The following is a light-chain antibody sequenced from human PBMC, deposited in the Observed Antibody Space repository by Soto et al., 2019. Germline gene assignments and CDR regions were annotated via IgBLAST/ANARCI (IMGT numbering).Light chain of an antibody. V-gene: IGLV1-40*01. J-gene: IGLJ1*01. CDR3: QSYDSSLSADV. CDR1: SSNIGAGYD. CDR2: GNS. Sequence: QSVLTQPPSVSGAPGQTVTISCTGGSSNIGAGYDAHWYRHLPGTAPKLLIFGNSDRPSGVPDRFSGSKSGTSASLAITGLQAEDEADYYCQSYDSSLSADVFGTGTKVTVL.